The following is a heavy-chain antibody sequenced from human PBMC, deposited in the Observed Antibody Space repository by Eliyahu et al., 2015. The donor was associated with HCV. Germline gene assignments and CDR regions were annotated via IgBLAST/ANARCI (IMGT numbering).Heavy chain of an antibody. J-gene: IGHJ5*02. V-gene: IGHV4-39*01. D-gene: IGHD6-25*01. CDR3: ARHDLGSPDRNWFDP. CDR1: GGSISSSSYY. CDR2: IYXSWST. Sequence: QLQLQESGPGLVKPSETLSLTCTVSGGSISSSSYYWGWIRQPPGKGLAGIGSIYXSWSTYYNPSLKSRVTISVDTSKNQFSLKLSSVTAADTAVYYCARHDLGSPDRNWFDPWGQGTLVTVSS.